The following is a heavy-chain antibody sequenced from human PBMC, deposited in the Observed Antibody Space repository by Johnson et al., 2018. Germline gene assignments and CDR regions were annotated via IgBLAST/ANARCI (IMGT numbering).Heavy chain of an antibody. CDR3: AKDIASYSRGWCGLDGMDV. J-gene: IGHJ6*02. V-gene: IGHV3-9*01. CDR1: GFTFDDYG. Sequence: EVQLLESGGGLVQPGRSLRLSCAASGFTFDDYGMHWVRQAPGKGLEWVSGISRNSGSRGYADSVKGRFTISRDNAKNSLYLQMNSLRPEDTALYYCAKDIASYSRGWCGLDGMDVWGQGTTVTVSS. D-gene: IGHD6-19*01. CDR2: ISRNSGSR.